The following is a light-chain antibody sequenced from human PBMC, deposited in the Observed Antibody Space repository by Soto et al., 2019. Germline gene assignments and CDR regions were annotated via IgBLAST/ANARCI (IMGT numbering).Light chain of an antibody. Sequence: EIVLAQAPATLSLSPGERATLSCRASQSISSSLAWYQQKPGQAPRLLIYDASSRATGFPARFSGSGSGTDFTLTIDSLEPEDFAVYYCQQRSEWPRTFGQGTKVELK. CDR2: DAS. V-gene: IGKV3-11*01. CDR1: QSISSS. CDR3: QQRSEWPRT. J-gene: IGKJ1*01.